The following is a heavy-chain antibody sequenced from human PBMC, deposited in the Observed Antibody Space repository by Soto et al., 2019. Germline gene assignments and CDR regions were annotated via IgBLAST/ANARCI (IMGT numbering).Heavy chain of an antibody. CDR1: GFMFSSYG. CDR3: AKDRGMYSRSSYGMDV. Sequence: GGSLRLSCAASGFMFSSYGMHWVRQAPDKGLEWEAVISYDGSSEYYADSVKGRFTISRDNSQKTLYLQMNSLRPEDTAVYYCAKDRGMYSRSSYGMDVWGQGTTVTVSS. J-gene: IGHJ6*02. CDR2: ISYDGSSE. V-gene: IGHV3-30*18. D-gene: IGHD6-13*01.